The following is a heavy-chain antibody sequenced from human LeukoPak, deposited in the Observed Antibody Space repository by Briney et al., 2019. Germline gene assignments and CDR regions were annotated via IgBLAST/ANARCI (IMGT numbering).Heavy chain of an antibody. Sequence: SETLSLTCTVFAYSISSGYYWGWIRQPPGKGLEWIGSIYHSGSTYYNPSLKSRVTISVDTSKNQFSLMLSSVTAADTAVYYCARGASEYGSGSYYYYYYMDVWGKGTTVTISS. CDR2: IYHSGST. D-gene: IGHD3-10*01. V-gene: IGHV4-38-2*02. CDR1: AYSISSGYY. J-gene: IGHJ6*03. CDR3: ARGASEYGSGSYYYYYYMDV.